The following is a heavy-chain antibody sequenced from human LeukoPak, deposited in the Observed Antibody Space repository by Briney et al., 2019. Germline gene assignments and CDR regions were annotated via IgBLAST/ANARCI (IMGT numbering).Heavy chain of an antibody. J-gene: IGHJ3*02. D-gene: IGHD3-3*01. CDR2: IYSSGRT. V-gene: IGHV3-53*01. CDR3: ARQDFGVAPPAGDAFDI. Sequence: GSLRLSCAASGLTVSTNYFSWVRRAPGKGLEWVSVIYSSGRTYFADSVKGRFTVSRDNSRNTLYLQMNSLRDEDTAVYYCARQDFGVAPPAGDAFDIWGQGTMVTVSS. CDR1: GLTVSTNY.